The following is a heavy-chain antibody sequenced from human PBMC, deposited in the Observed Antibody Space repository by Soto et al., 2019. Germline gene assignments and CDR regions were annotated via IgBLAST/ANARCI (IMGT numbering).Heavy chain of an antibody. D-gene: IGHD1-26*01. Sequence: SETLSLTCPVSGGSMSPYFWSWIRQSPGKGLEWIGYIYYSGTTNYNPSFKSRVTTLLDTSKNQFSLKLVSLTAADTAFYYCARGRGGTYDAFDIWGPGALVTVSS. CDR3: ARGRGGTYDAFDI. CDR2: IYYSGTT. CDR1: GGSMSPYF. J-gene: IGHJ3*02. V-gene: IGHV4-59*01.